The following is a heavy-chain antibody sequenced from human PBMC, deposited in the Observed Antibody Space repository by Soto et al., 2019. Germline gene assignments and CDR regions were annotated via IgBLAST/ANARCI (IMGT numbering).Heavy chain of an antibody. J-gene: IGHJ4*02. D-gene: IGHD1-1*01. V-gene: IGHV1-46*01. CDR2: NNRTGGSR. Sequence: CVKVSCKASGYTFTSYFMHWVRQVSGQGLEWMGINNRTGGSRRDAMKFQGKVAMTLDTLERTVYMELSSMRSEVAAGDYSAREVGGSNDRWGQGTLVTVSS. CDR3: AREVGGSNDR. CDR1: GYTFTSYF.